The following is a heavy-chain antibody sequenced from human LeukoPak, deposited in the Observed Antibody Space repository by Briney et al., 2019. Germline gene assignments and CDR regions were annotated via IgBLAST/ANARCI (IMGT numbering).Heavy chain of an antibody. CDR2: MNPNSGNT. J-gene: IGHJ4*02. Sequence: ASVKVSCKASGYTFTNYDINWVRQAAGQGLEWMGWMNPNSGNTGYAQKFQGRVTMTRENSISTAYMELSSLRSEGTAVYYCTRGLGSVTVLWGQGTLVTVSS. V-gene: IGHV1-8*02. D-gene: IGHD2-21*02. CDR3: TRGLGSVTVL. CDR1: GYTFTNYD.